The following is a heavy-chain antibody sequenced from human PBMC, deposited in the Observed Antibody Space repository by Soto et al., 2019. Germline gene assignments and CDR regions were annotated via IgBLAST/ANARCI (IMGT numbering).Heavy chain of an antibody. V-gene: IGHV4-30-4*01. D-gene: IGHD7-27*01. Sequence: QVQLQESGPGLVKPSQTLSLTCTVSGGSISNVHYCCSWIRQPPDQGPEWIGHIYNGGTTYYNPSLRSRVTISADTSKNPFSLKLTSVSAADSAIYYCARGPSGDKVDYWGQGILVTVSS. CDR1: GGSISNVHYC. J-gene: IGHJ4*02. CDR2: IYNGGTT. CDR3: ARGPSGDKVDY.